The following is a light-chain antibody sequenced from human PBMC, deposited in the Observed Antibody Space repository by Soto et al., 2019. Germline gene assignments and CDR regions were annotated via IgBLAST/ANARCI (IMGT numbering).Light chain of an antibody. CDR1: SSDIGTYNF. CDR3: TSHTNSGTLMV. J-gene: IGLJ2*01. V-gene: IGLV2-14*03. CDR2: DVA. Sequence: QSVLTQPASVSGSPGQSITISCTGTSSDIGTYNFVSWFQHHPGKAPKLMIYDVASRPSGISKRFSGSTSASTASLTISGLQTGDEPEYYCTSHTNSGTLMVFGGGTKVTVL.